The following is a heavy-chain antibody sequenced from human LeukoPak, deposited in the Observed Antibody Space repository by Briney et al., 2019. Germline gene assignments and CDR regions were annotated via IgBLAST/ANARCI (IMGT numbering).Heavy chain of an antibody. V-gene: IGHV4-61*02. Sequence: PSETLSLTCTVSGGSISSGSYYWSWIRQPAGKGLEWIGRIYTSGSTNYNPSLKSRVSISVEESNKQFSLKLSSVTAADTAVYYCARVTSHLAFDLCGRGTLVTVSS. J-gene: IGHJ3*01. CDR3: ARVTSHLAFDL. D-gene: IGHD4-11*01. CDR1: GGSISSGSYY. CDR2: IYTSGST.